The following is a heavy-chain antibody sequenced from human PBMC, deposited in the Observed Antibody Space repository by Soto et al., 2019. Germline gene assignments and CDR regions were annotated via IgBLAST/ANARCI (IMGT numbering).Heavy chain of an antibody. V-gene: IGHV3-33*05. CDR2: TSYDGSNN. Sequence: QVQLVESGGGVVQPGTSLRLSCVGSGFTFRSYVIHWVRQAPGKGLEWVAITSYDGSNNFYGDSVKGRFTISRHNSRNTVELQMDSLRFEETALYYCARWGTTGGLDVWGQGTLVSVSS. J-gene: IGHJ4*02. CDR3: ARWGTTGGLDV. D-gene: IGHD3-16*01. CDR1: GFTFRSYV.